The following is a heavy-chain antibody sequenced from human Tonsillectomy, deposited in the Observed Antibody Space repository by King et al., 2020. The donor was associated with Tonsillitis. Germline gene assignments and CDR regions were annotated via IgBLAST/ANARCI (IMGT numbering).Heavy chain of an antibody. V-gene: IGHV4-39*02. J-gene: IGHJ6*02. CDR1: GGSISSSSYY. Sequence: QLQESGPGLVKPSETLSLTCTVSGGSISSSSYYWGWIRQPPGKGLEWIGSIYYSGSTYYNPSLKSRVTISVDTSKNQFSLKLSSVTAADTAVYYCAREELELTSLYYYYGMDIWVQGTTVTVCS. CDR3: AREELELTSLYYYYGMDI. D-gene: IGHD1-26*01. CDR2: IYYSGST.